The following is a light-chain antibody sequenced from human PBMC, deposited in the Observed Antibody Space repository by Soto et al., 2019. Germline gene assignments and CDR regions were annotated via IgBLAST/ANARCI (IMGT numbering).Light chain of an antibody. CDR1: SSNIGSNT. Sequence: QSVLTQPPSASGTPGQRVTISCPGSSSNIGSNTVNWYQQLPGTAPKLLIYSNNQRPSGVPDRFSGSKSGTSASLAISGLQSEDEADYYCAAWDDSLNGHYVFGTGTKAPS. CDR3: AAWDDSLNGHYV. J-gene: IGLJ1*01. V-gene: IGLV1-44*01. CDR2: SNN.